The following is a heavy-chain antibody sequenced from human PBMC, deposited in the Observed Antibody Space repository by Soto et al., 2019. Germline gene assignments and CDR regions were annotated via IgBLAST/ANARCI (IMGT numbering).Heavy chain of an antibody. J-gene: IGHJ6*02. CDR2: ISGSGGST. D-gene: IGHD4-4*01. Sequence: GGSLRLSCAASGFTFSSYAMSWVRQAPGKGLEWVSAISGSGGSTYYADSVKGRFTISRDNSKNTLYLQMNSLRAEDTAVYYCAKDLGSNYYYGIDVWGQGTTVTVSS. CDR3: AKDLGSNYYYGIDV. CDR1: GFTFSSYA. V-gene: IGHV3-23*01.